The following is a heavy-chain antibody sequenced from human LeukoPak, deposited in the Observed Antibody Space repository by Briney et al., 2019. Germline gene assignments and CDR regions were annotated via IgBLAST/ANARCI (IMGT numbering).Heavy chain of an antibody. J-gene: IGHJ4*02. D-gene: IGHD3-9*01. CDR1: GGSISSGSYY. CDR2: IYTSGST. Sequence: KPSETLSLTCTVSGGSISSGSYYWSWIRQPAGRGLEWIGRIYTSGSTNYNPSVKSRVTISVDTSKNQFSLKLSAVTAADTAVYYCARGRYFDWLLPFDYWGQGTLVTVSS. V-gene: IGHV4-61*02. CDR3: ARGRYFDWLLPFDY.